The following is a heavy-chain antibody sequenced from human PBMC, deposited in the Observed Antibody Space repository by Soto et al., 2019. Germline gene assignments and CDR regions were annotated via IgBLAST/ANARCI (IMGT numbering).Heavy chain of an antibody. Sequence: GGSLRLSCAASGFTFSSYAMSWVRQAPGKGLEWVAVIWYDGSNKYYADSVKGRFTISRDNSKNTLYLQMNSLRAEDTAVYYCARMYYDILTGYPYYFDYWGQGTLVTVSS. D-gene: IGHD3-9*01. V-gene: IGHV3-30*04. CDR2: IWYDGSNK. J-gene: IGHJ4*02. CDR1: GFTFSSYA. CDR3: ARMYYDILTGYPYYFDY.